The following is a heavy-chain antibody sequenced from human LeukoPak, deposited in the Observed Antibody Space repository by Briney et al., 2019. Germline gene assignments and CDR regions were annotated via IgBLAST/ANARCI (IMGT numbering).Heavy chain of an antibody. D-gene: IGHD1-26*01. Sequence: ASVKVSCKASGGTFSSYAISWVRQAPGQGLEWMGGIIPLFGTASYAQRFPGRVTMTADESTSTAYMELSSLRSEDTAVYYCARDVGELLQEDNWFDPWGQGTLVTVSS. J-gene: IGHJ5*02. CDR2: IIPLFGTA. V-gene: IGHV1-69*13. CDR1: GGTFSSYA. CDR3: ARDVGELLQEDNWFDP.